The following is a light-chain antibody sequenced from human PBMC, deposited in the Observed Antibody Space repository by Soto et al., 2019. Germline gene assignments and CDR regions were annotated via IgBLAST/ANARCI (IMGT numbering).Light chain of an antibody. CDR1: QGIRNF. Sequence: DIQMTQSPTSLSASVGDRVTITCRASQGIRNFVAWYQQKPGKAPKLLIYAASTLQSGVPSRFSGSGSGTDFTLTSNSLQPEDVAPYSCQKYSSVPVFGPGTKVEIK. CDR2: AAS. J-gene: IGKJ3*01. CDR3: QKYSSVPV. V-gene: IGKV1-27*01.